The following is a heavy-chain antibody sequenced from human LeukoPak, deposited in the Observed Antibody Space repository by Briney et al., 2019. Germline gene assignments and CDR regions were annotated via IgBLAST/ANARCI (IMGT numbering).Heavy chain of an antibody. J-gene: IGHJ4*02. Sequence: GGSLRLSCAASGFTVSSNYMSWVRQAPGKGLECVSVLYSGGNTYYADSVKGRFTISRDNSKNTLYLQMNSLRAEDTAVYYCARDPPVCTTSCLDYWGQGTLVTVSS. V-gene: IGHV3-53*01. D-gene: IGHD2-2*01. CDR2: LYSGGNT. CDR3: ARDPPVCTTSCLDY. CDR1: GFTVSSNY.